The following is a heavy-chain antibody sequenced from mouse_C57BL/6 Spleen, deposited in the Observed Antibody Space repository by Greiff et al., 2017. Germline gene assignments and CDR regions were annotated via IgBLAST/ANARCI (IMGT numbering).Heavy chain of an antibody. CDR2: IRLKSDNYAT. D-gene: IGHD2-1*01. J-gene: IGHJ2*01. Sequence: EVKLVESGGGLVQPGGSMKLSCVASGFTFSNYWMNWVRQSPEKGLEWVAQIRLKSDNYATHYAESVKGRFTISRDDSKSSVYLQMNNLRAEDTGIYYCTRNLLWPYFDYWGQGTTLTVSS. CDR3: TRNLLWPYFDY. CDR1: GFTFSNYW. V-gene: IGHV6-3*01.